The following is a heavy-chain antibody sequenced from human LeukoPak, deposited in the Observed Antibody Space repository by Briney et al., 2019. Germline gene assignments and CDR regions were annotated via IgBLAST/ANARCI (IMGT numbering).Heavy chain of an antibody. CDR1: VYTFTDYY. Sequence: ASVTVSYKPSVYTFTDYYMHWVRQAPGQGREWMGWINPNSGGTNYAPKFQGRVTITRDTSISTAYMELSRLRSDDTAVYYCARIPLYYYDSSGYSPIFDYWGQGTLVTVSS. J-gene: IGHJ4*02. V-gene: IGHV1-2*02. CDR2: INPNSGGT. D-gene: IGHD3-22*01. CDR3: ARIPLYYYDSSGYSPIFDY.